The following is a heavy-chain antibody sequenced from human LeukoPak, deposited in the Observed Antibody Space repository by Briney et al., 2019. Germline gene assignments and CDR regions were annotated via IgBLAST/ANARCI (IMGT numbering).Heavy chain of an antibody. CDR1: GASISSSDYY. D-gene: IGHD2-21*01. Sequence: PSETLSLTCTVSGASISSSDYYWGWLRQPPGKGLEWIGTIYYGGSTYHNPSLESRVTMSVDTSMNQFSLRLSSVTAADTAVYYCANIVNSNAWRWGGQGTLVTVSS. J-gene: IGHJ4*02. V-gene: IGHV4-39*01. CDR2: IYYGGST. CDR3: ANIVNSNAWRW.